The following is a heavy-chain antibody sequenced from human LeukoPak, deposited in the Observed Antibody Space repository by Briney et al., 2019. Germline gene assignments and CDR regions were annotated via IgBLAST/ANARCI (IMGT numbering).Heavy chain of an antibody. V-gene: IGHV1-18*01. Sequence: ASVKVSCKASGYTFTTYGISWVRQAPGQGLEWMGWISTYNGNTKYTQKFQGRVTMTTDTSSSTAYMELRSLRSDDTAVYYCARGRDWNYTFQYWGQRTLVTVSS. D-gene: IGHD1-7*01. CDR2: ISTYNGNT. CDR3: ARGRDWNYTFQY. J-gene: IGHJ4*02. CDR1: GYTFTTYG.